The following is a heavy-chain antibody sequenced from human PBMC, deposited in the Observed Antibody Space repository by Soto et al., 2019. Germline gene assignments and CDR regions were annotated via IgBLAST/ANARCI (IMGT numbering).Heavy chain of an antibody. CDR1: GYTFTGYY. V-gene: IGHV1-2*04. J-gene: IGHJ3*02. Sequence: ASVKVSCKASGYTFTGYYMHWVRQAPGQGLEWMGWINPNSGGTNYAQKFQGWVTMTRDTSISTAYMELSRLRSDDTAVYYCARARGAITGDALDIWGQGTMVTVSS. CDR2: INPNSGGT. CDR3: ARARGAITGDALDI. D-gene: IGHD1-20*01.